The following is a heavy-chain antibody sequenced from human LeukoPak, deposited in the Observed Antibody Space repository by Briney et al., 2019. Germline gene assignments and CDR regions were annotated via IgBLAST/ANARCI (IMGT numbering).Heavy chain of an antibody. Sequence: ASVKVSCKASGYTFTSYGISWVRQAPGQGLEWMGWISGYNGNTNYAQKLQGRVTMTTDTSTSTAYMELRSLRSDDTAVYYCARGGETFIAARPAVFDYWGQGTLVTVSS. J-gene: IGHJ4*02. CDR2: ISGYNGNT. D-gene: IGHD6-6*01. CDR3: ARGGETFIAARPAVFDY. CDR1: GYTFTSYG. V-gene: IGHV1-18*01.